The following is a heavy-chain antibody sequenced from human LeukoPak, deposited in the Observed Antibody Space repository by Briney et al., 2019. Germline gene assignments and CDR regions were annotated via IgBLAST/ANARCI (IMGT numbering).Heavy chain of an antibody. D-gene: IGHD5-12*01. CDR2: TYYRSKWYN. Sequence: SQTLSLTCAISGDNVSSDSAAWNWIRQSPSRGLEWLGRTYYRSKWYNDYAVSVKSRITINPDTSKNQFSLQLNSVTPEDTAVYYCARVAATIFPSWFDPWGQGTVVTVSS. CDR3: ARVAATIFPSWFDP. CDR1: GDNVSSDSAA. J-gene: IGHJ5*02. V-gene: IGHV6-1*01.